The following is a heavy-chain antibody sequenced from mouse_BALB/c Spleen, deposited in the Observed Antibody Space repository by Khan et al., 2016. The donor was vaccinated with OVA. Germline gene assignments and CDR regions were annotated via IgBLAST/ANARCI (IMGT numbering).Heavy chain of an antibody. D-gene: IGHD1-1*01. Sequence: VQLKQSGPELVKPGASVKISCQASGYSFTNYIIHWVKQKPGQGLEWIGYINPYNDGAKYNEKFKGEATLTSDKSSSTAYMELRGLTSEDSAVYYCARDYGRSFWFAYWGQGTLVTVSA. CDR2: INPYNDGA. V-gene: IGHV1S136*01. J-gene: IGHJ3*01. CDR1: GYSFTNYI. CDR3: ARDYGRSFWFAY.